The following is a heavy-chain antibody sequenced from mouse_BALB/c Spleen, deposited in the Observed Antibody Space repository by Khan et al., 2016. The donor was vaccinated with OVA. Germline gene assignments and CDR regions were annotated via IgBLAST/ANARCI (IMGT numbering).Heavy chain of an antibody. CDR1: GYSITSDYA. CDR3: ARSGTISTVVVTDFDF. Sequence: EVQLQESGPGLVKPSQSLSLTCTVTGYSITSDYAWNWIRQFPGNRLEWMGYIKYSGITGYNPSLKSRISITRDTYKNQFFLQLNSVTTEDTATYYCARSGTISTVVVTDFDFWGQGTTLTVSS. D-gene: IGHD1-1*01. J-gene: IGHJ2*01. V-gene: IGHV3-2*02. CDR2: IKYSGIT.